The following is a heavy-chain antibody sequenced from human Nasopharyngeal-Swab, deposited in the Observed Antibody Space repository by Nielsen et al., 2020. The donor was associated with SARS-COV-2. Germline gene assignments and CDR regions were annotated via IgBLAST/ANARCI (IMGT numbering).Heavy chain of an antibody. CDR2: IIPIFGTA. V-gene: IGHV1-69*13. CDR3: ARRYSSSWYGDYYYGTDV. Sequence: SVKVSCKASGGTFSSYAISWVRQAPGQGLEWMGGIIPIFGTANYAQKFQGRVTITADESTSTAYMELSSLRSEDTAVYYCARRYSSSWYGDYYYGTDVWGQGTTVTVSS. J-gene: IGHJ6*02. CDR1: GGTFSSYA. D-gene: IGHD6-13*01.